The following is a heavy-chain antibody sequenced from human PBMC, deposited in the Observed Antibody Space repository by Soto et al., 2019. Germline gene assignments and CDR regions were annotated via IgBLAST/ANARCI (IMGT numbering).Heavy chain of an antibody. D-gene: IGHD2-2*01. CDR1: GFTFRIYW. V-gene: IGHV3-7*01. J-gene: IGHJ4*02. CDR3: ARECSSTSCYDY. CDR2: IKQDGSEK. Sequence: GSLRLSCSASGFTFRIYWMSWVREAPGKGLEWVANIKQDGSEKYYVDSVKGRFTISRDNAKNSLYLQMNSLRAEDTAVYYCARECSSTSCYDYWGQGTMVTVS.